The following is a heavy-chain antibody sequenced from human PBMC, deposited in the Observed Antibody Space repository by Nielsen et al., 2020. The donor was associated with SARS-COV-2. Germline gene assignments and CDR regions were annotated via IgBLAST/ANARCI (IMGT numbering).Heavy chain of an antibody. CDR3: ARSTGGNKYYYYYGMDV. Sequence: SVKVSCKASGYTFTSYAISWVRQAPGQGLEWMGGIIPIFGTANYAQKFQGRVTITADESTSTAYMELSSLRSEDTAVYYCARSTGGNKYYYYYGMDVWGQGTTVTVSS. CDR1: GYTFTSYA. D-gene: IGHD3-16*01. V-gene: IGHV1-69*13. CDR2: IIPIFGTA. J-gene: IGHJ6*02.